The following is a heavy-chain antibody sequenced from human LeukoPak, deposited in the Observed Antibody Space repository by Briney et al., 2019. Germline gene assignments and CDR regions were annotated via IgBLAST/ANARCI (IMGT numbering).Heavy chain of an antibody. CDR1: GYTFISYD. CDR3: ARVAAAGSLDY. D-gene: IGHD6-13*01. Sequence: ASVKVSCKASGYTFISYDISWVRQAPGQGLEWMGWISAYNGNTNYTQKLQGRVTMTTDTSTSTASMELRGLRSDDTAVYYCARVAAAGSLDYWGQGTLVTVSS. J-gene: IGHJ4*02. CDR2: ISAYNGNT. V-gene: IGHV1-18*01.